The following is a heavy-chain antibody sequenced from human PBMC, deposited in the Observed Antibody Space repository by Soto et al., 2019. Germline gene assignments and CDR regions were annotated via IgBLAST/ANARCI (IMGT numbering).Heavy chain of an antibody. Sequence: SVKVSCKASGGTFSSYAISWVRQAPGQGLEWMGGIIPIFGTANYAQKFQGRVTVTADESTSTAYMELSSLRSEDTAVYYCARGLLSNYYDSSGYPPGAFDIWGQGTMVTVSS. CDR2: IIPIFGTA. J-gene: IGHJ3*02. D-gene: IGHD3-22*01. CDR3: ARGLLSNYYDSSGYPPGAFDI. V-gene: IGHV1-69*13. CDR1: GGTFSSYA.